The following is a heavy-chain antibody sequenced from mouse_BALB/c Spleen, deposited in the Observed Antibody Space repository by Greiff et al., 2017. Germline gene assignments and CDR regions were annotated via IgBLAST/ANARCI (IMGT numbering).Heavy chain of an antibody. V-gene: IGHV3-2*02. J-gene: IGHJ3*01. Sequence: EVKLEESGPGLVKPSQSLSLTCTVTGYSITSDYAWNWIRQFPGNKLEWMGYISYSGSTSYNPSLKSRISITRDTSKNQFFLQLNSVTTEDTATYYCARRDYDSWFAYWGQGTLVTVSA. CDR1: GYSITSDYA. D-gene: IGHD2-4*01. CDR2: ISYSGST. CDR3: ARRDYDSWFAY.